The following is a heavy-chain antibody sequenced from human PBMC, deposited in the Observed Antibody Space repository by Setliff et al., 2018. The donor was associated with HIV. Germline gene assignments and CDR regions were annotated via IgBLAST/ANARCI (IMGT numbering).Heavy chain of an antibody. CDR3: TTSLPWFDP. CDR1: GITFNNVW. CDR2: IKSKIEGETR. J-gene: IGHJ5*02. V-gene: IGHV3-15*01. Sequence: GGSLRLSCTASGITFNNVWMNWVRQVPGKGLQWVGRIKSKIEGETRDYAAPVKGRFTISRDDSKNTLYLQMNSLKTEDTAVYYCTTSLPWFDPWGQGTLVTVSS.